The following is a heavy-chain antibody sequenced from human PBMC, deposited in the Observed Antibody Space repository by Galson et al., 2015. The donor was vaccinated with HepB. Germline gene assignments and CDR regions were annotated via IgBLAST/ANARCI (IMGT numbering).Heavy chain of an antibody. D-gene: IGHD2-2*01. V-gene: IGHV4-31*03. J-gene: IGHJ6*02. CDR3: ARDLFGYCSSTNCAKYDMDV. Sequence: TLSLTCIVSGGSISSGGYYWSWIRQHPGKGLEWIGYIYYSGSTYYNPSLKSRVTISVDTSKNQFSLKLRSVTAADTAVYYCARDLFGYCSSTNCAKYDMDVWGQGTTVTVSS. CDR1: GGSISSGGYY. CDR2: IYYSGST.